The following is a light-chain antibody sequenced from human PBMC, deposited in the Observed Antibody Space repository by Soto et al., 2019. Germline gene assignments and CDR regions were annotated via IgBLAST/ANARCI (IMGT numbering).Light chain of an antibody. J-gene: IGKJ1*01. Sequence: ENVLTQSPGTLSLSPGERATLSCRASQSVRSSYLAWYQQKPGQAPRLLIYGASRRATGIPDRFSGSGSGTDFTLTITRLEPEDFAVYYCQQYVSSPRTFGQGTKVEIK. CDR3: QQYVSSPRT. CDR1: QSVRSSY. V-gene: IGKV3-20*01. CDR2: GAS.